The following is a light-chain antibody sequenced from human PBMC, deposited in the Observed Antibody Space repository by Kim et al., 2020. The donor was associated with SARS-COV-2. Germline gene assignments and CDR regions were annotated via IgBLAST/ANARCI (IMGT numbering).Light chain of an antibody. CDR2: EVS. J-gene: IGLJ1*01. CDR3: SSYVGINLYV. CDR1: SSDVGGYNY. Sequence: QSALTQPPSASGSPGQSVAISCTGTSSDVGGYNYVSWYQQHPGKVPKLMIYEVSKRPSGVPDRFSGSKSGNTASLTVSGLQAEDEADYYCSSYVGINLYVFGTGTKVTVL. V-gene: IGLV2-8*01.